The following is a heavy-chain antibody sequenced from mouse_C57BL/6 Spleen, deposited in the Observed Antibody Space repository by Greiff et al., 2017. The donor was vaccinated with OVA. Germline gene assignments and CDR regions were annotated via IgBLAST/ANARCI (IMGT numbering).Heavy chain of an antibody. J-gene: IGHJ2*01. CDR3: TRGIWAYYFDY. CDR2: ISSGGDYI. CDR1: GFTFSSYA. V-gene: IGHV5-9-1*02. Sequence: EVHLVESGEGLVKPGGSLKLSCAASGFTFSSYAMSWVRQTPEKRLEWVAYISSGGDYIYYADTVKGRFTISRDNARNTLYQLRSRLKSEATAMYYCTRGIWAYYFDYWGQGTTLTVSS. D-gene: IGHD4-1*01.